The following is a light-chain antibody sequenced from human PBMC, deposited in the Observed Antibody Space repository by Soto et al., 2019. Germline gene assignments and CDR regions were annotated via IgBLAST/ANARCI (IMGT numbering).Light chain of an antibody. CDR2: GAS. Sequence: EIVLTQSPGTLSLSPGERATLSCRASQSVSSSLAWYQQKPGQAPSLLIYGASSRATGIPDRFSGTGSGADFTLTISRLEPEDFAMYYCQQYGSSPVTFGQGTKVDIK. CDR3: QQYGSSPVT. CDR1: QSVSSS. J-gene: IGKJ1*01. V-gene: IGKV3-20*01.